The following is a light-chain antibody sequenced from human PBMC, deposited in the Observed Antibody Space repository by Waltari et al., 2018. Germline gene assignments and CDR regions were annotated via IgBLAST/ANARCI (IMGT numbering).Light chain of an antibody. J-gene: IGKJ3*01. V-gene: IGKV3-11*01. Sequence: EIVLTQSPATLSLSPGERAVLSCRASQSFNNYLAWYQQKPGQAPRLLIYDASTRATGIAARFSGSGSGTDFTLTISSLEPEDSAVHYCQERSDWRGLTFGPGTKVDIK. CDR1: QSFNNY. CDR2: DAS. CDR3: QERSDWRGLT.